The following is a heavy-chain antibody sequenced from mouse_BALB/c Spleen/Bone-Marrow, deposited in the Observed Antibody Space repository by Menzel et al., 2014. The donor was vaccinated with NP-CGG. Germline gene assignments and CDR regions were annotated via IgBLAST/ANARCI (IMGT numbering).Heavy chain of an antibody. CDR3: ASYVYGYYFDY. J-gene: IGHJ2*01. CDR2: IDPAKVNT. D-gene: IGHD1-1*01. Sequence: EVQLQQSGAELVKPGASVKLSCTASGFNIKDTYMHWVKQRPEQGLEWIGRIDPAKVNTKYDPKFQGKATITADTSSNTAYLQLSSLTSEDTAVYYCASYVYGYYFDYWGQGTTLTVSS. V-gene: IGHV14-3*02. CDR1: GFNIKDTY.